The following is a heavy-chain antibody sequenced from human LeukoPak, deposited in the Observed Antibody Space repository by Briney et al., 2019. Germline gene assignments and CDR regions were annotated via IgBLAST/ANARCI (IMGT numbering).Heavy chain of an antibody. Sequence: GGSLRLSCAASGFTFSGYWMSWLRQAPGKGLEWVANIDQDGSEIYYVDSVKGRFTISRDNAKNSLSLHMNSLRAEDTAVYYCARVAAAGFDCWGQGTLVTVSS. V-gene: IGHV3-7*04. D-gene: IGHD6-13*01. CDR2: IDQDGSEI. CDR3: ARVAAAGFDC. CDR1: GFTFSGYW. J-gene: IGHJ4*02.